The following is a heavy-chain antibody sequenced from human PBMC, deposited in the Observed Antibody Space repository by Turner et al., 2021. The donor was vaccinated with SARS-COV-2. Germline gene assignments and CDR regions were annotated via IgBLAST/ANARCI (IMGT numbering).Heavy chain of an antibody. CDR2: ISATGGST. J-gene: IGHJ4*02. Sequence: VQLLESGGGLVQPGGSLRLSFAASGFPFSSDAMSWVRQAPGKGLEWVSAISATGGSTYNADSVKGRFTISRDNYKNTLYLQMNSLRAEDTAVYYCAKSDRGWLVIGPRGVGYFDYWGQGTLVTVSS. CDR3: AKSDRGWLVIGPRGVGYFDY. D-gene: IGHD6-19*01. V-gene: IGHV3-23*01. CDR1: GFPFSSDA.